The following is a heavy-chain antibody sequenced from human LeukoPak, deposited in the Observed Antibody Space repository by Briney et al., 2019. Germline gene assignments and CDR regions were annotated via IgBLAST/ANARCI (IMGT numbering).Heavy chain of an antibody. CDR1: GGSISSYY. V-gene: IGHV4-59*08. Sequence: SETLSLTCTVSGGSISSYYWSWIRQPPGKGLEWIGFIYYGGSTNYNPSLKSRVTISVDTSKNQFSLKLSSVTAPDTAVYYCARHLQGAGTGGGYYYGMDVWGQGTTVTVSS. CDR3: ARHLQGAGTGGGYYYGMDV. CDR2: IYYGGST. J-gene: IGHJ6*02. D-gene: IGHD6-19*01.